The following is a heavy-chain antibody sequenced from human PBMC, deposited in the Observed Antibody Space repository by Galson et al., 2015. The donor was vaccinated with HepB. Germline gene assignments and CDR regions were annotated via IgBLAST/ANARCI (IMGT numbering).Heavy chain of an antibody. CDR1: GFIFSGHG. Sequence: SLRLSCAVSGFIFSGHGMAWVRQAPGKGLEWVSTISANARGTAYADTVKGRFTISRENSRNTLYLQMNRIRVEDAALSYCARRFLNSGTHDYWGQGTLVTVSS. D-gene: IGHD1-7*01. J-gene: IGHJ4*02. CDR2: ISANARGT. CDR3: ARRFLNSGTHDY. V-gene: IGHV3-23*01.